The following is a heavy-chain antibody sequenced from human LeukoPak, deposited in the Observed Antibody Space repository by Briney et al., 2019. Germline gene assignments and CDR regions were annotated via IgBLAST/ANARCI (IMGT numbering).Heavy chain of an antibody. CDR3: AKARDYGDYFDY. CDR2: IRYDGSNK. Sequence: GGSLRLSCAASGFTFSSYAMSWVRQAPGKGLEWVAFIRYDGSNKYYADSVKGRFTISRDNSKNTLYLQMNSLRAEDTAVYYCAKARDYGDYFDYWGQGTLVTVSS. CDR1: GFTFSSYA. D-gene: IGHD4-17*01. V-gene: IGHV3-30*02. J-gene: IGHJ4*02.